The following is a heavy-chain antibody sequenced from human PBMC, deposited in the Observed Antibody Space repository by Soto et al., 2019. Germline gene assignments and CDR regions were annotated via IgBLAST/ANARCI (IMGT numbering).Heavy chain of an antibody. CDR2: IYYSGST. Sequence: QVQLQESGPGLVKPSQTLSLTCTVSGGSISSGDYYWSWIRQPPGKGLEWIGDIYYSGSTYYNPALKSRLTISVDTSKNQFSLKLSSVTAADTAVYYCARVQYYYDSSGYYRYYFDYWGQGTLVTVSS. J-gene: IGHJ4*02. CDR1: GGSISSGDYY. CDR3: ARVQYYYDSSGYYRYYFDY. V-gene: IGHV4-30-4*01. D-gene: IGHD3-22*01.